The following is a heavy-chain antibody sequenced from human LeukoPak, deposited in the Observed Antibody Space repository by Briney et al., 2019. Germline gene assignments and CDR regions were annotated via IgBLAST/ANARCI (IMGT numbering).Heavy chain of an antibody. J-gene: IGHJ6*03. Sequence: NPSETLSLTCAVSGYSISSGYYWGWIRQTPGKGLEWIGTIYYSGTTYYNPSLESRTTISEDTSKNQFSLTLRSVTAADTAVYYCARQISGCYYYYIDVWGKGTTVTVSS. CDR1: GYSISSGYY. CDR2: IYYSGTT. D-gene: IGHD3-10*01. V-gene: IGHV4-38-2*01. CDR3: ARQISGCYYYYIDV.